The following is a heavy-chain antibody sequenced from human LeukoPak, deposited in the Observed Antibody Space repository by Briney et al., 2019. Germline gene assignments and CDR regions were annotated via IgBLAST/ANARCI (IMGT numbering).Heavy chain of an antibody. J-gene: IGHJ5*02. D-gene: IGHD3-10*01. V-gene: IGHV1-2*02. CDR3: ARWALLWFGELSARGNWFDP. Sequence: ASVKVSCKASGYTFTGYYMHWVRQAPGQGLEWMGWINPNSGGTNYAQKFQGRVTTTRDTSISTAYMELSRLRSDDTAVYYCARWALLWFGELSARGNWFDPWGQGTLVTVSS. CDR2: INPNSGGT. CDR1: GYTFTGYY.